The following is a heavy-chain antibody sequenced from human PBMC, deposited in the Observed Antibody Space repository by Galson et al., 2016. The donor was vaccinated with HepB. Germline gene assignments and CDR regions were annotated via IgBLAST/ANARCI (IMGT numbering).Heavy chain of an antibody. V-gene: IGHV4-59*08. CDR3: ARNPTTGGHSSGPSDNGFDP. J-gene: IGHJ5*02. D-gene: IGHD2-8*02. CDR1: GGSISSHY. CDR2: VYYTGNA. Sequence: ETLSLTCTVSGGSISSHYWSWFRQPPGKGLEWMGYVYYTGNANYNPSPKSRVTISVDMYKNQFFLRLTSLIAADTAPYYCARNPTTGGHSSGPSDNGFDPWCQGTLVTVSS.